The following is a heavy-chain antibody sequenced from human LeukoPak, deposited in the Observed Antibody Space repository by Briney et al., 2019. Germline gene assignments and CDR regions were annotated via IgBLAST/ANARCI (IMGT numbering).Heavy chain of an antibody. J-gene: IGHJ4*02. D-gene: IGHD3-16*01. CDR2: ISYGGST. Sequence: SETLSLTCTVSGGSISSYYWSWIQQSPGKGLQWIGYISYGGSTNYDSSLKSRLTMSVDTSENQFSLKLRSVTAADTAVYYCARFGSDSYGYKYYFDYWGQGARVTVSS. V-gene: IGHV4-59*08. CDR1: GGSISSYY. CDR3: ARFGSDSYGYKYYFDY.